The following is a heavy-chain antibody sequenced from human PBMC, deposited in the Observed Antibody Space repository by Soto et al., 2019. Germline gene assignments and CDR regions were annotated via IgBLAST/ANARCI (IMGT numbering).Heavy chain of an antibody. J-gene: IGHJ4*02. CDR3: VTSNMHYFCFEY. Sequence: GGSLRLSCAASGFTFSNYGMHWVRKAPGKGLEWVAVISYDGSNKKYGDSMQGRFTISRDNSKNTVYLQMNSLRAEDTAVFYWVTSNMHYFCFEYWGQGTLVTVSS. CDR2: ISYDGSNK. D-gene: IGHD1-26*01. CDR1: GFTFSNYG. V-gene: IGHV3-30*03.